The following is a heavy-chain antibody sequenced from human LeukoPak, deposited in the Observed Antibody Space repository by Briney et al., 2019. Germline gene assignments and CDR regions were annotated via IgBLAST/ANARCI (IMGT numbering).Heavy chain of an antibody. J-gene: IGHJ3*02. CDR2: INPSGGST. D-gene: IGHD6-6*01. V-gene: IGHV1-46*01. CDR1: GYTFTSYY. Sequence: GASVKVSCKASGYTFTSYYMHWVRQAPGQGLEWMGIINPSGGSTSYAQKFQGRVTMTRDTSTSTVYMELSSLRSEDTAVYYCARPRAARPRTRDAFDIWGQGTMVTVSS. CDR3: ARPRAARPRTRDAFDI.